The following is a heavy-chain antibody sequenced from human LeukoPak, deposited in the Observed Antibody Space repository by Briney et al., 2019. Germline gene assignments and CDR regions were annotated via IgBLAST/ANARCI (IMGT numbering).Heavy chain of an antibody. J-gene: IGHJ4*02. V-gene: IGHV3-7*01. CDR3: TRVHSSSWAFDY. CDR2: IKQDGSEK. Sequence: GGSLRLSCAASGFTFSSYWMSWVRQAPGKGLEWVANIKQDGSEKYYVDSVKGRFTISRDNAKNSLYLQMNSLRAEDTAVYFCTRVHSSSWAFDYWGQGTLVTVSS. D-gene: IGHD6-13*01. CDR1: GFTFSSYW.